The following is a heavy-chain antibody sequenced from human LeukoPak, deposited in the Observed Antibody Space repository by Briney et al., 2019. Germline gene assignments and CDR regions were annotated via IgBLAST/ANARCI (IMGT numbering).Heavy chain of an antibody. CDR2: INPSGGST. D-gene: IGHD3-3*01. CDR1: GYTFTSYY. V-gene: IGHV1-46*01. CDR3: ARVLGELDV. J-gene: IGHJ6*02. Sequence: ASVRVSCKAPGYTFTSYYMHWVRQAPGQGLEWMGIINPSGGSTSYAQKFQGRVTMTRDTSTSTVYMELSSLRSEDTAVYCCARVLGELDVWGQGTTVTVSS.